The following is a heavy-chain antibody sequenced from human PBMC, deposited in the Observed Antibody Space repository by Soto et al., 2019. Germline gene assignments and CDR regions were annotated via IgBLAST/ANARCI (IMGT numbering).Heavy chain of an antibody. D-gene: IGHD3-9*01. Sequence: QVQLQESDPGLVRASETLSLTCTVSGGSISSGGYSWSWIRQPPGKGLEWIGYIYHSGSTYYNPSLKSRVTISVDRSKNQFSLKLSSVTAADTAVYYCARVTNYDILTGYYSHWFDPWGQGTLVTVSS. V-gene: IGHV4-30-2*01. CDR3: ARVTNYDILTGYYSHWFDP. CDR1: GGSISSGGYS. CDR2: IYHSGST. J-gene: IGHJ5*02.